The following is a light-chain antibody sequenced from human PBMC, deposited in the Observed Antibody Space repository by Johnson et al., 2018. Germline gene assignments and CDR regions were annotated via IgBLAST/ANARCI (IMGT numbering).Light chain of an antibody. CDR1: SSNIGNNY. J-gene: IGLJ1*01. V-gene: IGLV1-51*02. CDR3: GTWDSSLSAGNV. Sequence: SVLTQPPSVSAAPGQKVTISCSGSSSNIGNNYVSWYQQLPGTAPKLLIYENNKRPSGIPDRFSGSKSGTSATLGITGLQTGDKADYYCGTWDSSLSAGNVFGTGTKVTVL. CDR2: ENN.